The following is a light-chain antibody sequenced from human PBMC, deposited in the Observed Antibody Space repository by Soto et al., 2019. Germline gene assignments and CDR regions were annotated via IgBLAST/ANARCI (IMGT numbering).Light chain of an antibody. CDR3: SSYTSSSTLVV. Sequence: QSALTQPASVSGSPGQSITISCTGTSSDVGGYNYVSWYQQHPGKAPKLMIYDVRNRPSGVSNRFSGSKSGNTASLTIFGLQAEDEADYYCSSYTSSSTLVVFGGGTKLTVL. CDR1: SSDVGGYNY. J-gene: IGLJ2*01. V-gene: IGLV2-14*01. CDR2: DVR.